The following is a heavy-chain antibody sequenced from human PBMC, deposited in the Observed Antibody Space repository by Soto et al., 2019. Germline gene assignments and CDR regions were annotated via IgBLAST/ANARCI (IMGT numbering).Heavy chain of an antibody. CDR1: DGSISSGGYS. Sequence: SETLSLTCAVSDGSISSGGYSWSWIRQQPGEGLEWIGYIYHSGSTYYNPSLKSRVTISVDRSKNQFSLKLSSVTAADTAVYYCARGSLFRGVGGNWFDPWGQGTLVTVSS. CDR3: ARGSLFRGVGGNWFDP. J-gene: IGHJ5*02. V-gene: IGHV4-30-2*01. D-gene: IGHD3-10*01. CDR2: IYHSGST.